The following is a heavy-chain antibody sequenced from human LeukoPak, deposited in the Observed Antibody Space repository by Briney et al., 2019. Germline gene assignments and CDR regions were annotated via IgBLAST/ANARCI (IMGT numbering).Heavy chain of an antibody. J-gene: IGHJ5*02. CDR1: GFTFSSNW. D-gene: IGHD6-13*01. CDR2: INSDGSST. Sequence: GGSLRLSCAASGFTFSSNWMHWVRQAPGKGLVWVSRINSDGSSTSYADSVKGRFTISRDNAKNTLYLQMNSLRAEDTAVYYCARDEDSSSWYSTWFDPWGQGTLVTVSS. V-gene: IGHV3-74*01. CDR3: ARDEDSSSWYSTWFDP.